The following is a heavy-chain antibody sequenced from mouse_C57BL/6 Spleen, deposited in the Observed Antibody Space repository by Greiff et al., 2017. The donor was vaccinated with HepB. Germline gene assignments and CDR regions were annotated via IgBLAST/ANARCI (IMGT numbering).Heavy chain of an antibody. V-gene: IGHV1-64*01. CDR1: GYTFTSYW. CDR3: ARWADWDVTY. D-gene: IGHD4-1*01. J-gene: IGHJ2*01. CDR2: IHPNSGST. Sequence: QVQLQQPGAELVKPGASVKLSCKASGYTFTSYWMHWVKQRPGQGLEWIGMIHPNSGSTNYNEKFKSKATLTVDKSSSTAYMQLSSRTSEDSAVYYCARWADWDVTYWGQGTTLTVSS.